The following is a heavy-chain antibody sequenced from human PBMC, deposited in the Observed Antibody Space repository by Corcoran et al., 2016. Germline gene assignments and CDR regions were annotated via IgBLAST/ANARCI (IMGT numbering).Heavy chain of an antibody. D-gene: IGHD2-15*01. CDR3: VRDSWIRGHYYGMDV. V-gene: IGHV3-74*01. CDR2: INPDGSST. CDR1: GFTFSTYW. Sequence: EVQLVESGGGLVQPGGSLRLSCAASGFTFSTYWMHWVRQAPGKGLVWVSRINPDGSSTSYADSVKGRFTIARDNAENTLYMQMNSLRAEDTAVYYCVRDSWIRGHYYGMDVWGQGTTVTVSS. J-gene: IGHJ6*02.